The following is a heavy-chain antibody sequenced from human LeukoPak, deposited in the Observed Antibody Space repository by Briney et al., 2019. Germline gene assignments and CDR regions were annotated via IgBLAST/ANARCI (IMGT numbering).Heavy chain of an antibody. CDR2: IYTSGST. CDR1: GGSINSGSYY. J-gene: IGHJ4*02. D-gene: IGHD5-12*01. Sequence: PSETLSLTCTVSGGSINSGSYYCSWIRQPAGKGLEWIGHIYTSGSTNYNPSLKSRVSISVDTSHNQFSLKLSSVTAADTAVYYCARARGGYGGIDYWGQGTLVTVSS. CDR3: ARARGGYGGIDY. V-gene: IGHV4-61*09.